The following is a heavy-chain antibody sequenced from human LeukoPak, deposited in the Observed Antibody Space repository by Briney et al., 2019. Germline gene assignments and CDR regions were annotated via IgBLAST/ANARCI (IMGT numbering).Heavy chain of an antibody. CDR2: IWAGGTNK. V-gene: IGHV3-33*01. CDR3: ARTHYDGGGYYKFDS. Sequence: GTSLRLSCAASGFTFSGYGMHWVRQAPGKGLEWVAIIWAGGTNKYYADSGKGRFTISRDNYKNTLYLQMDSLRAEDTALYYCARTHYDGGGYYKFDSWGQGTLVTV. CDR1: GFTFSGYG. J-gene: IGHJ4*02. D-gene: IGHD3-22*01.